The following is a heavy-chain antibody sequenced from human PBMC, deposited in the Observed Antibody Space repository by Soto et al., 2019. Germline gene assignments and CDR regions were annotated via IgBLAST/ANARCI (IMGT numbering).Heavy chain of an antibody. Sequence: ASVKVSCKASGYTFISYGISWVRQAPGQGPEWMGWISAYNGNTNYAQKFQGRVTMTTDASTSTAYMELGSLRSDDTAVYYCAKDGITVAGTIDYSGQGTLVTVSS. CDR2: ISAYNGNT. J-gene: IGHJ4*02. CDR3: AKDGITVAGTIDY. V-gene: IGHV1-18*01. CDR1: GYTFISYG. D-gene: IGHD6-19*01.